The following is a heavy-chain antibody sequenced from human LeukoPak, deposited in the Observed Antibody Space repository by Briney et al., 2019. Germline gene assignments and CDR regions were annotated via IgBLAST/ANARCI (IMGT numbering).Heavy chain of an antibody. CDR2: MNHTRGNT. Sequence: ASVNDSCQASGYTFTSYDINWVRPTSGQGLEWMGWMNHTRGNTGYERKYQGRVTMTRNTSISTSYMELSSLRSEDTAVYYDARASQHTVTFIQVYYYFGMDVWGQGATVTVAS. J-gene: IGHJ6*02. V-gene: IGHV1-8*02. D-gene: IGHD4-17*01. CDR3: ARASQHTVTFIQVYYYFGMDV. CDR1: GYTFTSYD.